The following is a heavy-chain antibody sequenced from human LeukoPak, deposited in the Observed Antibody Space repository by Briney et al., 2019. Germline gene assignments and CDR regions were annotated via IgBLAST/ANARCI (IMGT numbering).Heavy chain of an antibody. J-gene: IGHJ4*02. Sequence: GGSLRLSCVASGFTFSYYSMNWVRQAPGKGLEWVSYINSISGEIWYADSVKGRFTISRDDAKNSPYLQMNSLRDEDTAVYYCASDHGYAFDYWGQGTLVTVSS. V-gene: IGHV3-48*02. CDR2: INSISGEI. CDR3: ASDHGYAFDY. D-gene: IGHD5-12*01. CDR1: GFTFSYYS.